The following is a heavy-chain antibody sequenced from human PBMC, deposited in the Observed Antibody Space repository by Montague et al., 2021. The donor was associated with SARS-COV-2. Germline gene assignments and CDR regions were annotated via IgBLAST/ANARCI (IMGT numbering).Heavy chain of an antibody. D-gene: IGHD3-10*01. CDR1: GGSFSGYY. Sequence: SETLSLTCAVYGGSFSGYYWNWIRQPPGKGLEWIGEINHSGSTNYNPSLKSRVTMSVDTSKNQFSLKLSSVTAADTAVYYCARGARQGYGFRQESFDSWGQGTLVTVSS. CDR2: INHSGST. J-gene: IGHJ4*02. CDR3: ARGARQGYGFRQESFDS. V-gene: IGHV4-34*01.